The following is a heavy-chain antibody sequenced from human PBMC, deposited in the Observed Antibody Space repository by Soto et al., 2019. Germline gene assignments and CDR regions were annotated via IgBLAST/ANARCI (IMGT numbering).Heavy chain of an antibody. V-gene: IGHV4-39*01. CDR3: ARHFVHPSGYVNY. J-gene: IGHJ4*02. CDR1: GGSISSSSYY. Sequence: SETLSLTCTVSGGSISSSSYYWGWIRQPPGKGLEWIGSIYYSGSTYYNPSLKSRVTISVDTSKNQFSLKLSSVTAADTAVYYCARHFVHPSGYVNYWGQGTLVTVSS. CDR2: IYYSGST. D-gene: IGHD1-26*01.